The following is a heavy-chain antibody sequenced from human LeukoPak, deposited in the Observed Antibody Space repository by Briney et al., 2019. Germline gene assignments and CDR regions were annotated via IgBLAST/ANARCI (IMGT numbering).Heavy chain of an antibody. J-gene: IGHJ4*02. CDR3: ARGEGGRKKYRLPNLYYFDY. V-gene: IGHV3-30-3*01. Sequence: GSLRLSCAASGFTFSSYAMHWVRQAPGKGLEWVAVISYDGSNKYYADSVKGRFTISRDNSKNTLYLQMNSLRAEDTAVYYCARGEGGRKKYRLPNLYYFDYWGQGTLVTVSS. D-gene: IGHD3-16*01. CDR1: GFTFSSYA. CDR2: ISYDGSNK.